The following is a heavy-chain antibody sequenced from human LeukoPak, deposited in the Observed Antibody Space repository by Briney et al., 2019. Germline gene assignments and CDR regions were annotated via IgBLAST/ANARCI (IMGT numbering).Heavy chain of an antibody. D-gene: IGHD7-27*01. CDR1: GYTFTNYA. J-gene: IGHJ4*02. Sequence: ASVKVSCKASGYTFTNYAMHWVRLAPGQRLQWMGWINLVNGNTKYSQYFEGRVTITRDTSASTVYMELSSLRSEDTAVYYCATEMPTGVYFDYWGQGTLVTVSS. V-gene: IGHV1-3*01. CDR3: ATEMPTGVYFDY. CDR2: INLVNGNT.